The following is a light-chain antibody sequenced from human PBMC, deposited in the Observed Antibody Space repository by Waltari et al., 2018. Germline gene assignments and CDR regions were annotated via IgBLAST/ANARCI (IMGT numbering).Light chain of an antibody. V-gene: IGKV1-6*01. CDR2: AAS. J-gene: IGKJ2*01. CDR1: QDIRND. Sequence: AIQMTQSPPSLSASVGDRVTIDCRANQDIRNDLGWYQQKPRKAPKLLIYAASSLQTGVPSRFSGSGYGTDFTLTISSLQPEDFATYYCLQDYNFPYTFGQGTELEI. CDR3: LQDYNFPYT.